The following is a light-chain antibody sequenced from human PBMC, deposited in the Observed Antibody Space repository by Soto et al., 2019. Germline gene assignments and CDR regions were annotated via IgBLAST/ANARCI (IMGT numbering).Light chain of an antibody. CDR2: GAS. CDR3: QQYDDWLRLT. V-gene: IGKV3D-15*01. CDR1: QSVNIY. J-gene: IGKJ4*01. Sequence: EIVMTQSPATLSVSPGERATLSCRASQSVNIYLAWYQQKPGQAPRLLIFGASSRATGIPARFSGSGSGTEFNLIISILQSEDFAVYFCQQYDDWLRLTFGGGTKVEIK.